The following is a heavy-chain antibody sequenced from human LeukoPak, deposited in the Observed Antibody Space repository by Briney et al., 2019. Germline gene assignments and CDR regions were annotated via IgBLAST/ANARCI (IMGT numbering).Heavy chain of an antibody. CDR3: ARDSPLYYYDSSGYYRYNWFDP. CDR2: IYYSGST. J-gene: IGHJ5*02. Sequence: SETLSLTCTVSGGSISSYYWSWIRQPPGKGLEWIGYIYYSGSTNYNPSLKSRVTMSVDTSKNQFSLKLSSVTAADTAVYYCARDSPLYYYDSSGYYRYNWFDPWGQGTLVTVSS. V-gene: IGHV4-59*12. CDR1: GGSISSYY. D-gene: IGHD3-22*01.